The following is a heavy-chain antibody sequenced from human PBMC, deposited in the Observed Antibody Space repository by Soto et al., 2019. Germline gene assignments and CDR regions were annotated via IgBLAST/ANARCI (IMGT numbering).Heavy chain of an antibody. CDR1: GGSISNYY. Sequence: QVQLQESGPGLVKPSETLSLTCTVSGGSISNYYWSWIRQPPGKGLEWIGDIYYSGSTNYNPSLKSRVTQSVDTSKNQFSLQLSAVTAADTAVYYCARLVLRFLEPTGVWETDAFDVWGQGTMVTVSS. D-gene: IGHD3-3*01. CDR3: ARLVLRFLEPTGVWETDAFDV. J-gene: IGHJ3*01. CDR2: IYYSGST. V-gene: IGHV4-59*08.